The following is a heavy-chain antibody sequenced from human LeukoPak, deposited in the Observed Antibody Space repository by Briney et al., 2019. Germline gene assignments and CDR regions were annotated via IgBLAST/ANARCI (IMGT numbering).Heavy chain of an antibody. CDR1: GGTFSSYA. D-gene: IGHD3-3*01. Sequence: ASVKVSCKASGGTFSSYAISWVRQAPGQGLEWMGGVIPIFGTANYAQKFQGRVTITADESTSTAYMELSCLRSEDTAVYYCARGVPDFWSGYYLDYWGQGTLVTVSS. CDR3: ARGVPDFWSGYYLDY. CDR2: VIPIFGTA. J-gene: IGHJ4*02. V-gene: IGHV1-69*13.